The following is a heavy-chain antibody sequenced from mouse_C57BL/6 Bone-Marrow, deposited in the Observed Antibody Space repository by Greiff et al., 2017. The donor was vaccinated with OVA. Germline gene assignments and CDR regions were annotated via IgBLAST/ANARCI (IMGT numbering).Heavy chain of an antibody. V-gene: IGHV1-59*01. Sequence: VQLQQPGAELVRPGTSVKSSCKASGYTFTSYWMHWVKQRPGQGLEWIGVIDPSDSYTNYNQKFKGKATLTVDTSSSTAYMQLSSLTSEDSAVYYCAILTGNYWGQGTTLTVSS. CDR3: AILTGNY. D-gene: IGHD4-1*01. CDR2: IDPSDSYT. J-gene: IGHJ2*01. CDR1: GYTFTSYW.